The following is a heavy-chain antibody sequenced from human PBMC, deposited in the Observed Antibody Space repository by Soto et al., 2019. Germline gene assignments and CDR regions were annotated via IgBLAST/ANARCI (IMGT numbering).Heavy chain of an antibody. CDR1: GGSISSRSDY. Sequence: QLQLQESGPGLVKPSETLSLTCIVSGGSISSRSDYWGWIRHPPAKGLEWIGSVYYSGSTYYNPSLKSRVTISEDTSNNQFSLELSSVTAADTAVYYCARHQTYSNSPPLNCFDPWGQGTLVTVSS. V-gene: IGHV4-39*01. D-gene: IGHD6-13*01. J-gene: IGHJ5*02. CDR3: ARHQTYSNSPPLNCFDP. CDR2: VYYSGST.